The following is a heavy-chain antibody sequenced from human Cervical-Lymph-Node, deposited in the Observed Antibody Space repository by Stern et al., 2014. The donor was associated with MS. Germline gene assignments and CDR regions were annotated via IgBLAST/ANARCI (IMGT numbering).Heavy chain of an antibody. CDR3: VRGCGRSSCPYYLDY. CDR1: GFTLRTYW. D-gene: IGHD2-21*01. V-gene: IGHV3-7*01. Sequence: EVQLVESGGGFVQPGESLRLSCAASGFTLRTYWMTWVRQVPGKEMEWVANIDIDGGSEYDLVSRRGRSTISRDNAMNYLYVHMNSLRVEDTAVYHCVRGCGRSSCPYYLDYWGQGALVTVSS. CDR2: IDIDGGSE. J-gene: IGHJ4*02.